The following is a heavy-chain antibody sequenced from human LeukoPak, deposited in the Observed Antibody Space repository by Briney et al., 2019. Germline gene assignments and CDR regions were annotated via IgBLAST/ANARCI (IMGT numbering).Heavy chain of an antibody. CDR2: IYTSGST. CDR1: GGSISSYY. V-gene: IGHV4-4*07. D-gene: IGHD3-22*01. CDR3: ARDLYYYDSSGYPVIDY. Sequence: SETLSLTCTVSGGSISSYYWGWIRQPAGKGLEWIGRIYTSGSTNYNPSLKSRVTMSVDTSKNQFSLKLSSVTAADTAVYYCARDLYYYDSSGYPVIDYWGQGTLVTVSS. J-gene: IGHJ4*02.